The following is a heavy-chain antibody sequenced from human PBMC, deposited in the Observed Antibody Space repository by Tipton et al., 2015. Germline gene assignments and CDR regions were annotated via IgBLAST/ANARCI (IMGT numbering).Heavy chain of an antibody. Sequence: QLVQSGGEVKKPGESLNISCKASGYRFSNHWIGWVRQMPGKGLEWVGIIHPSDSETIYSPSFQGQVTISADRSTSTAYLQWSSLKASDTAVYYCAREQDSDGSEYDSSGLCGFDPWGQGTQVTVSS. D-gene: IGHD3-22*01. V-gene: IGHV5-51*01. J-gene: IGHJ5*02. CDR2: IHPSDSET. CDR3: AREQDSDGSEYDSSGLCGFDP. CDR1: GYRFSNHW.